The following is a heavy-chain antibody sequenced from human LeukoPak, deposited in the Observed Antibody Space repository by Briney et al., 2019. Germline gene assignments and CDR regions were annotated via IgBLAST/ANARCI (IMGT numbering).Heavy chain of an antibody. V-gene: IGHV1-8*03. CDR1: GYTFTSYD. J-gene: IGHJ4*02. CDR3: AREGVVGATIPIDY. D-gene: IGHD1-26*01. CDR2: MNPNSGNT. Sequence: ASVKVSCKASGYTFTSYDINWVRQATGQGLEWMGWMNPNSGNTGYAQKFQGRVTITRNTSISTAYMELSSLRSEDTAVYYCAREGVVGATIPIDYWGQGTLVTVSS.